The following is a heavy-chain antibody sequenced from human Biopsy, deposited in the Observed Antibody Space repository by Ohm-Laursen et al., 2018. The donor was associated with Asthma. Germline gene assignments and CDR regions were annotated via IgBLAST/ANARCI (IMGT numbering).Heavy chain of an antibody. J-gene: IGHJ3*02. D-gene: IGHD1-1*01. V-gene: IGHV3-30*06. CDR3: VRDGTDDAFDI. CDR2: ISKDASTQ. Sequence: SSLRLSCAASGFSFSNFAIHWVRQAPGKGLEWVGVISKDASTQDYADSVKGRFTMARDNSKNTLDLQMNSLREEETAVYYCVRDGTDDAFDIWGQGTVVSVSS. CDR1: GFSFSNFA.